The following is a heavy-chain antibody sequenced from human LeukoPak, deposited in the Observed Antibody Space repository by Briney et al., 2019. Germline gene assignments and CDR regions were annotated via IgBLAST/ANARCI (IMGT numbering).Heavy chain of an antibody. CDR2: IYHSGST. Sequence: NPSETLSLTCTVSGGSISSGDYYWSWIRQPPGKGLEWIGYIYHSGSTYYNPSLKSRVTISVDRSKNQFSLKLSSVTAADTAVYYCARDFGSIGSPGGWFDPWGQGTLVTVSS. D-gene: IGHD3-16*01. J-gene: IGHJ5*02. CDR3: ARDFGSIGSPGGWFDP. V-gene: IGHV4-30-2*01. CDR1: GGSISSGDYY.